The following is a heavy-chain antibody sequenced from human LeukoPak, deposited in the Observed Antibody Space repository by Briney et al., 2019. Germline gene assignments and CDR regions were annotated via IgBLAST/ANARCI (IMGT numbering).Heavy chain of an antibody. D-gene: IGHD5-18*01. CDR1: GLVVTTSY. Sequence: GGSLRLSCAASGLVVTTSYMSWVRQAPGKGLEWVSLIDSADNTFHVDSVRGRFTISRDNSRNTLYLQMNSLRAEDTAVYYCARDEVGAGNTYVKFDFWGQGTLVTVSS. V-gene: IGHV3-66*01. J-gene: IGHJ4*02. CDR3: ARDEVGAGNTYVKFDF. CDR2: IDSADNT.